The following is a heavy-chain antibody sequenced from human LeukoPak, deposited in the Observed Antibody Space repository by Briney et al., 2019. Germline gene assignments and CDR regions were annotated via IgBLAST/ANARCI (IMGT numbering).Heavy chain of an antibody. V-gene: IGHV3-23*01. CDR2: ISGSGGST. D-gene: IGHD5-18*01. J-gene: IGHJ4*02. CDR1: GFTFSSYA. Sequence: GGSLRLSCAASGFTFSSYAMSWVRQAPGKGLEWVSAISGSGGSTYYADSVKGRFTISRDNSKNTLYLQMNSLRAEDTAVYYCARDLGGVARGYSYGYLLDYWGQGTLVTVSS. CDR3: ARDLGGVARGYSYGYLLDY.